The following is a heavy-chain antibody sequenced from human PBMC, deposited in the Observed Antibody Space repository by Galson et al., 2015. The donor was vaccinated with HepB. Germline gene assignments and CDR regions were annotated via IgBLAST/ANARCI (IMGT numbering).Heavy chain of an antibody. CDR2: ISYDGSNK. CDR3: ARTYPIGYDSSGYYHSPFDY. D-gene: IGHD3-22*01. CDR1: GFTFSSYA. J-gene: IGHJ4*02. Sequence: SLRLSCAASGFTFSSYAMHWVRQAPGKGLEWVAVISYDGSNKYYADSVKGRFTISRDNSKNTLYLQMNSLRAEDTAVYYCARTYPIGYDSSGYYHSPFDYWGQGTLVTVSS. V-gene: IGHV3-30*04.